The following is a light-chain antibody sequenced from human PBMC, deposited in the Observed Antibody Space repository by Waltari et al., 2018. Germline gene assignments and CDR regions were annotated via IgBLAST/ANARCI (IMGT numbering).Light chain of an antibody. J-gene: IGKJ1*01. V-gene: IGKV2-28*01. CDR1: QSLLHSNGYNY. CDR3: MQALQTPPWT. Sequence: IVMTQSPLSLPVTPGEPASISCRSSQSLLHSNGYNYLDWYLQKPGQSPQLLIYLGSNRASGVPDRFSGSGSDKDFTLKISRVEAEDVGVYYCMQALQTPPWTFGQGTKVEIK. CDR2: LGS.